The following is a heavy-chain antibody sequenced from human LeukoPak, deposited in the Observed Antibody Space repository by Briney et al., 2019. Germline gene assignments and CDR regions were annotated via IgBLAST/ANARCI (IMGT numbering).Heavy chain of an antibody. CDR1: AYSINSGYY. D-gene: IGHD4-17*01. V-gene: IGHV4-38-2*02. Sequence: TSETLSLTCTVSAYSINSGYYWGWIRPPPGKGLEWIGSIYHSGSTYYNPSLKSRVTISVDTSKNQFSLKLSSVTAADTVVYFCAGYHAYGVTTPPLGYWGQGTLVTVSS. CDR3: AGYHAYGVTTPPLGY. J-gene: IGHJ4*02. CDR2: IYHSGST.